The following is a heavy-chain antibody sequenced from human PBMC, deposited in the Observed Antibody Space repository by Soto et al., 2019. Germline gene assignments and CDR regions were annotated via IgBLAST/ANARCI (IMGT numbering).Heavy chain of an antibody. J-gene: IGHJ4*01. Sequence: SETLSLTCTVSGGSISSYYWSWIRQPPGKGLEWIGYIYYSGSTNYNPSLKSRVTISVDTSKNQFSLKLSSVTAADTAVYYCARQGGYSSPTRDYWGRGTLVTVSS. CDR2: IYYSGST. V-gene: IGHV4-59*08. D-gene: IGHD6-13*01. CDR1: GGSISSYY. CDR3: ARQGGYSSPTRDY.